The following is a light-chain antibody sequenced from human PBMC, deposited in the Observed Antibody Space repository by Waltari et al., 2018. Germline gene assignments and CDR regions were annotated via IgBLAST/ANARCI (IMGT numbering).Light chain of an antibody. V-gene: IGKV1-17*01. CDR3: LQYNSHPLT. J-gene: IGKJ4*01. CDR2: AAS. Sequence: DIQMTQSPSSLSASAGDTVTIPCRASQGISTYLNWYQQKPGKAPKRLIYAASSLESGVPSRFSGSGSGADFTLTISSLQPEDFATYYCLQYNSHPLTFGGGTKVEIK. CDR1: QGISTY.